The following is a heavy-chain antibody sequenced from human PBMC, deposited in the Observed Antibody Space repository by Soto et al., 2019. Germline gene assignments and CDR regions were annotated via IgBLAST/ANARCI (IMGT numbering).Heavy chain of an antibody. CDR1: GDSVSSNTAA. D-gene: IGHD6-19*01. V-gene: IGHV6-1*01. CDR3: VRGVAGSGFDL. CDR2: TYYRSNWRH. Sequence: PSQTLALTCAISGDSVSSNTAAWNWIRSSPSRGLEWLGRTYYRSNWRHDYAVSVKSRITVNPDTSKNHFSLQLNSVTPDDTAVYYFVRGVAGSGFDLWGQGTLVTVSS. J-gene: IGHJ4*02.